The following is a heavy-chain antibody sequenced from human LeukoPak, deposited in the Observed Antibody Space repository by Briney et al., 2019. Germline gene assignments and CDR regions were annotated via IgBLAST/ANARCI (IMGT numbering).Heavy chain of an antibody. CDR1: GYTFTSFG. CDR3: ARSVPSDY. J-gene: IGHJ4*02. V-gene: IGHV1-18*01. Sequence: ASVKVSCKTSGYTFTSFGISWARQAPGQGLEWMGWISVYNGDTNFAQKFQGRVTMTTDTSTSTVYMELGNLRSDDTAVYYCARSVPSDYWGQGTLVTVSS. CDR2: ISVYNGDT.